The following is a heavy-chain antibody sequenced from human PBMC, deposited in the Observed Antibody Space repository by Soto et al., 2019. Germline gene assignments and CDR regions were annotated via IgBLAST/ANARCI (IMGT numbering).Heavy chain of an antibody. Sequence: QVHLVESGGGVVQPGTSLRLSCAASGFTFSNYSMHWVRQAPGKGLEWVAVISKDGDTKYYADSVKGRFTISRDNSKNTLYLQMISLRPEDTAVHYCAREWRVANPGYWGPGTQVTGSS. J-gene: IGHJ4*02. CDR1: GFTFSNYS. CDR3: AREWRVANPGY. CDR2: ISKDGDTK. V-gene: IGHV3-30-3*01. D-gene: IGHD5-12*01.